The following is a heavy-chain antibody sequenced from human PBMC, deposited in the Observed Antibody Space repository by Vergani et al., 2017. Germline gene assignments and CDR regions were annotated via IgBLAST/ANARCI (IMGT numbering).Heavy chain of an antibody. CDR3: ARVPPGYCSSTSCETWVENWFDP. D-gene: IGHD2-2*01. J-gene: IGHJ5*02. Sequence: QVQLVQSGAEVKKPGASVKVSCKASGYTFTGYYMHWVRQAPGQGLEWMGWINPNSGGTNYAQKFPGRVTMTRDTSSSPASMELSRLRSDDTAVYYCARVPPGYCSSTSCETWVENWFDPWGQGTLVTVSS. V-gene: IGHV1-2*02. CDR2: INPNSGGT. CDR1: GYTFTGYY.